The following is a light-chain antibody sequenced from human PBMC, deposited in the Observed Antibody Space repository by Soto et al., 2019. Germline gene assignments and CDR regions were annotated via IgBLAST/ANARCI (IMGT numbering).Light chain of an antibody. CDR1: RSISNW. Sequence: DIQMTQSPSTLSASLGDRVTITWRASRSISNWLAWFQQKPGKAPKLLIYDASNLESGVPSRFSGSGSGTEFTLTISSLQPDDFGTFYCQQYNTDPFTFGPGTKVDIK. CDR3: QQYNTDPFT. CDR2: DAS. V-gene: IGKV1-5*01. J-gene: IGKJ3*01.